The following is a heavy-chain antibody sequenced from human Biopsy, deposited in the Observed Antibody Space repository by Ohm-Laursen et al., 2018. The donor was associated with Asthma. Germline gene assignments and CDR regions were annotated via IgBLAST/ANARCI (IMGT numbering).Heavy chain of an antibody. D-gene: IGHD1-26*01. CDR1: GFTFSTYG. J-gene: IGHJ4*02. Sequence: SLRLSCTASGFTFSTYGMHWVRQAPGKGLDWVAVISFDGTNRNYTDSVKGRFTISRDNSRNTLHLQMNSLRAEDTAVYYCAKDVFPGWELRRGPDYWGQGTLVTVSS. CDR3: AKDVFPGWELRRGPDY. CDR2: ISFDGTNR. V-gene: IGHV3-30*18.